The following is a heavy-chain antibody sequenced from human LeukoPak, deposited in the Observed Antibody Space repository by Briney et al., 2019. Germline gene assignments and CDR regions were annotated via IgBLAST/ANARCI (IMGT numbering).Heavy chain of an antibody. D-gene: IGHD1-26*01. J-gene: IGHJ4*02. Sequence: SETLSLTCTVSGGSISSSSYYWGWIRQPPGKGLEWIGSIYYSGSTYYNPSLKGRVTISVDTSKNQFSLKLSSVTAADTAVYYCASGRVGATDYWGQGTLVTVSS. CDR1: GGSISSSSYY. CDR2: IYYSGST. CDR3: ASGRVGATDY. V-gene: IGHV4-39*01.